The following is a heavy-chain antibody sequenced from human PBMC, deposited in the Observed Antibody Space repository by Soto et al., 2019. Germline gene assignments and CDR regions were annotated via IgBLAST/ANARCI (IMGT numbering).Heavy chain of an antibody. J-gene: IGHJ6*02. CDR3: ARGDQYDILHRYYARDV. D-gene: IGHD1-26*01. CDR1: GFTFNKFD. V-gene: IGHV3-30-3*01. CDR2: IAYDGINK. Sequence: QVQLVESGGGVVQPGTSLRLSCVASGFTFNKFDMHWIRQTPDKRLQWVAFIAYDGINKYYTGSVKGRFSVSRDNSKNTVSLQMNNLGIEDTATYFCARGDQYDILHRYYARDVWGPGTTVTISS.